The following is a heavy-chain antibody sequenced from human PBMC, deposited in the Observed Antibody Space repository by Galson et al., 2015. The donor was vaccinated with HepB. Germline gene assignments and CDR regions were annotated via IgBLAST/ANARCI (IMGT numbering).Heavy chain of an antibody. CDR3: ARARGTGGGYDSSGYYYSWFDP. Sequence: SVKVSCKASGGTFSSYAISWVRQAPGQGLEWMGRIIPILGIANYAQKFQGRVTITADKSTSTAYMELSSLRSEDTAVYYCARARGTGGGYDSSGYYYSWFDPWGQGTLVTGSS. J-gene: IGHJ5*02. V-gene: IGHV1-69*04. CDR2: IIPILGIA. CDR1: GGTFSSYA. D-gene: IGHD3-22*01.